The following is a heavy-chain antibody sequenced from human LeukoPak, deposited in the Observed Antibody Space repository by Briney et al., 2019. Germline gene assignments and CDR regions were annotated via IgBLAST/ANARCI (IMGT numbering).Heavy chain of an antibody. CDR2: IRRSGNPI. Sequence: PGGSLRLSCAASGFTFSSYSMNWLHQAPGKGLEWVAYIRRSGNPIYYADSVKGRFTISRDNAKNSLYLQMNSLRDEDTAVYYCARVSYDSSGYYYRYFDYWGQGTLVTVSS. V-gene: IGHV3-48*02. CDR1: GFTFSSYS. D-gene: IGHD3-22*01. CDR3: ARVSYDSSGYYYRYFDY. J-gene: IGHJ4*02.